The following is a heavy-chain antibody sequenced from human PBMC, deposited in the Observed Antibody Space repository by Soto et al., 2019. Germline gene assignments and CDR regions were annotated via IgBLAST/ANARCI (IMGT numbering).Heavy chain of an antibody. Sequence: EVQLLDSGGGLVQPGGSLRLSCAASGFSFSSYAMSWVRQAPGKGLEWVSAISTSGGNTYYADSVKGRFTISRDNSKNTRDLQMNSLRAEDTAVYYCAREREGYYFDYWGQGTLVTVSS. CDR1: GFSFSSYA. CDR2: ISTSGGNT. CDR3: AREREGYYFDY. V-gene: IGHV3-23*01. D-gene: IGHD1-26*01. J-gene: IGHJ4*02.